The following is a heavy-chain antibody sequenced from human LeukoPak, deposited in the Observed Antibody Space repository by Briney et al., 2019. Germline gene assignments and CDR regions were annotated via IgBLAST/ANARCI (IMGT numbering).Heavy chain of an antibody. V-gene: IGHV4-61*01. D-gene: IGHD3-22*01. Sequence: PSETLSLTCTVAGGSITSNNYYWSWIRQPPGKGLEWIGYIYYSGSTNYNPSLKSRVTISVDTSKNQFSLNLSSVTADDTAVYYCARSGYDSGSYYLNYYYYGMDVGGQGTTVTASS. CDR2: IYYSGST. CDR3: ARSGYDSGSYYLNYYYYGMDV. J-gene: IGHJ6*02. CDR1: GGSITSNNYY.